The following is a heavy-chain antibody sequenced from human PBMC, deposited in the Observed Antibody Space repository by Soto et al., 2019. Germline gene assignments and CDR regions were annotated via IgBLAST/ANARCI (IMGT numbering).Heavy chain of an antibody. J-gene: IGHJ5*02. Sequence: PGESLKISCKGSGYSFTSYWISWVRQMPGKGLEWMGRIDPSDSYTNYSPSFQGHVTISADKSISTAYLQWSSLKASDTAMYYCATSGEGAAAGTSWFDPWGQGTLVTVSS. CDR3: ATSGEGAAAGTSWFDP. CDR1: GYSFTSYW. CDR2: IDPSDSYT. D-gene: IGHD6-13*01. V-gene: IGHV5-10-1*01.